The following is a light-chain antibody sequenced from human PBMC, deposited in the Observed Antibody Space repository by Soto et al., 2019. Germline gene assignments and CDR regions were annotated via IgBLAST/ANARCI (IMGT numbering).Light chain of an antibody. Sequence: ALTQPASVSGSPGQSIAISCTGTSSDVGGYDQVSWYQQHPGKVPKLMIYAVSNRPSGVSDRFSGSQSGNTASLTISGLQAEDEADYYCSSYTGSGTFFGGGTKLTVL. CDR2: AVS. CDR1: SSDVGGYDQ. J-gene: IGLJ2*01. V-gene: IGLV2-14*01. CDR3: SSYTGSGTF.